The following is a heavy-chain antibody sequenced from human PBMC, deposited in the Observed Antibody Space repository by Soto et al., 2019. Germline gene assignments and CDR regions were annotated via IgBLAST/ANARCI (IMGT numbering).Heavy chain of an antibody. D-gene: IGHD3-10*01. Sequence: EVQLVESGGGLVKPGGSLRLSCAASGFTFSTYTMNWVRQAPGRGLEWVSSISSSSNYIYYIDSVKGRFTISRDNAKNSLSLQMNSLRAEDTAVYYCARDNVGSGRDIDYWGQGTLVTVSS. CDR3: ARDNVGSGRDIDY. CDR1: GFTFSTYT. J-gene: IGHJ4*02. CDR2: ISSSSNYI. V-gene: IGHV3-21*01.